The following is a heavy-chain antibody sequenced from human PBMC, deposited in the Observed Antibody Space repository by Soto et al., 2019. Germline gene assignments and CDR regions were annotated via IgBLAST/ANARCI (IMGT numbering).Heavy chain of an antibody. CDR3: ARVMGDWGTYYYYYGMDV. CDR2: VYYAGAT. CDR1: GPSLNTSY. D-gene: IGHD3-16*01. Sequence: LSLTCTVSGPSLNTSYWAWIRLPPGKGPEWIGYVYYAGATNYNPSLESRVTISPDTSRNQFSLKLRSVTAADTAVYYCARVMGDWGTYYYYYGMDVWGQGTSVTVSS. J-gene: IGHJ6*02. V-gene: IGHV4-59*01.